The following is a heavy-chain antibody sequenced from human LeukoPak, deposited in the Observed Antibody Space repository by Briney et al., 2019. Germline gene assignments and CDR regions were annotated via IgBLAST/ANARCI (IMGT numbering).Heavy chain of an antibody. Sequence: SETLSLTCTVSGGSISSYYWSWIRQPPGKGLEWIGYIYTSGSTNYNPSLKSRVTISVDTSKNQFSLKLSSVTAADTAVYYCARLTGYCSSTSCYPPVYYYYYMDVWGKGTTVTVSS. CDR2: IYTSGST. D-gene: IGHD2-2*01. J-gene: IGHJ6*03. V-gene: IGHV4-4*09. CDR1: GGSISSYY. CDR3: ARLTGYCSSTSCYPPVYYYYYMDV.